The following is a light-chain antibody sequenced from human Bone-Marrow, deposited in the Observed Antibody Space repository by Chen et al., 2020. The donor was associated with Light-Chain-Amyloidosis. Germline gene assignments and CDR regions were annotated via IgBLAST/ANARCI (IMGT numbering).Light chain of an antibody. Sequence: NFMLTQPHSVSESPGKTVIISCTRSSGSIATNYVQWYQQRPGSSPTTVIYEDDQRPSGVPERFSGSIDRSSNSASLTISGLNTEDEADYYCQSYQGSSQGVFGGGTKLTVL. V-gene: IGLV6-57*01. J-gene: IGLJ3*02. CDR1: SGSIATNY. CDR2: EDD. CDR3: QSYQGSSQGV.